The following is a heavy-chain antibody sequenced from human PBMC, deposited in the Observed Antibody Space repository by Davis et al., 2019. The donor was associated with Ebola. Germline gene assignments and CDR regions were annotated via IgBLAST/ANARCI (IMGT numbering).Heavy chain of an antibody. Sequence: SETLSLTCAFYGGSFTYYYWSWIRQPPGKGLEWVGEFNHNGNTNYNPSLKSRVVISVDTSKNQFSLNLTSVTAADTAIYYCVRGRTWGIPDYWGQGILVTVSS. J-gene: IGHJ4*02. CDR2: FNHNGNT. V-gene: IGHV4-34*01. D-gene: IGHD7-27*01. CDR1: GGSFTYYY. CDR3: VRGRTWGIPDY.